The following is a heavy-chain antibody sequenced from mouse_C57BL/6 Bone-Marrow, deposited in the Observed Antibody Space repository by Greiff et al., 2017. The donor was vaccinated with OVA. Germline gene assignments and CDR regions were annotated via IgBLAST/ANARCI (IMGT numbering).Heavy chain of an antibody. CDR3: TTYYVYYAMDY. Sequence: VQLQQSGAELVRPGASVKLSCTASGFHIKDDYMHWVKQRPEQGLEWIGWIDPENGDTEYASKFQGKATITADTSSNTAYLQLSSLTSEDTAVYYCTTYYVYYAMDYWGQGTSVTVSS. CDR2: IDPENGDT. V-gene: IGHV14-4*01. J-gene: IGHJ4*01. CDR1: GFHIKDDY. D-gene: IGHD1-1*01.